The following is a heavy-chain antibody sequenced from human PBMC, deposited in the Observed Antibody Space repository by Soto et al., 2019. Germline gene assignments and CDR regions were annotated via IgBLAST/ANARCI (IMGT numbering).Heavy chain of an antibody. Sequence: GGSLRLSCAASGFTFSSYAMSWVRQAPGKGLEWVSAISGSGGSTYYADSVKGRFTISRDNSKNTLYLQMNSLRAEDTAVYYCAKDKVYCSSTSCYVGELFDYRGQRSSVTGSS. D-gene: IGHD2-2*01. CDR3: AKDKVYCSSTSCYVGELFDY. V-gene: IGHV3-23*01. CDR1: GFTFSSYA. CDR2: ISGSGGST. J-gene: IGHJ4*02.